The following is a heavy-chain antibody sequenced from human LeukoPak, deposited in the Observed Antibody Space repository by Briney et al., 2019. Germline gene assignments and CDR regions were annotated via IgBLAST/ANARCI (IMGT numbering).Heavy chain of an antibody. CDR2: ISTSSSHM. V-gene: IGHV3-21*01. CDR1: GFTFSSYS. J-gene: IGHJ5*02. CDR3: ARGSEWELLSCDH. D-gene: IGHD1-26*01. Sequence: GGSLRLSCAASGFTFSSYSMNWVRQAPGKGLELVSSISTSSSHMYYADLVKGRFTISRDNARNSLYLQMNSLRAEDTAVYYCARGSEWELLSCDHWGQGTLVTVSS.